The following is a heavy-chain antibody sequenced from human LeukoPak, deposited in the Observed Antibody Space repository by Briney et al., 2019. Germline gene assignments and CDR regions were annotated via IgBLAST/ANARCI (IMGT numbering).Heavy chain of an antibody. J-gene: IGHJ5*02. CDR1: GDSISSYY. D-gene: IGHD6-19*01. V-gene: IGHV4-59*01. CDR2: IYYTGST. Sequence: SETLSLTCTVSGDSISSYYWSWIRQPPGKGLEWIGYIYYTGSTNYNPSLKSRVTISVDTSKNQFSLKLTSVTAADTAVYYCARDSSGWYRWFDPWGQGTLVTVSS. CDR3: ARDSSGWYRWFDP.